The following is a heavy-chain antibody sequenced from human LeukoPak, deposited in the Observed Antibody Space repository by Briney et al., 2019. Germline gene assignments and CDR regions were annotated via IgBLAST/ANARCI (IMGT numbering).Heavy chain of an antibody. CDR1: GFDFSIYG. CDR2: IWSDGTHK. CDR3: AKQSYARSLGE. D-gene: IGHD2-8*01. Sequence: GSLRLSCTTSGFDFSIYGMNWVRQAPGKGLEWLANIWSDGTHKYYADSVKGRFTIARDNSKNTLYLQMSSLRVEDTAVYYCAKQSYARSLGEGGPGTLVSVSS. V-gene: IGHV3-33*06. J-gene: IGHJ4*02.